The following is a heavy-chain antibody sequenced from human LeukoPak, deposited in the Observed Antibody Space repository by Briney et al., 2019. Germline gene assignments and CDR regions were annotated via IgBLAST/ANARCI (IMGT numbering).Heavy chain of an antibody. CDR2: IKEDGSEK. CDR3: ARELEEWFDP. D-gene: IGHD3-3*02. J-gene: IGHJ5*02. CDR1: GFTFSNYW. Sequence: GGSLRLSCAASGFTFSNYWMTWVRQAPGKGLEWVANIKEDGSEKYYVDSVKGRFTISRDNAKNSLYLQMNSLRAEDTAVYYCARELEEWFDPWGQGTLVTVSS. V-gene: IGHV3-7*03.